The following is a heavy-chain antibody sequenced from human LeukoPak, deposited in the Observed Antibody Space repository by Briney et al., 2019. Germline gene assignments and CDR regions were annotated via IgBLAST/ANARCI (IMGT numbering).Heavy chain of an antibody. J-gene: IGHJ4*02. CDR1: GFTFSSYS. D-gene: IGHD4-17*01. V-gene: IGHV3-21*01. CDR3: ARDPDYGDDRYFDY. Sequence: GGSLRLSCAASGFTFSSYSMNWVRQAPGKGLEWVSSITSSSSYIPYADSVKGRFTISRDDAENSLYLQMNSLRAEDTALYYCARDPDYGDDRYFDYWGQGALVSVSS. CDR2: ITSSSSYI.